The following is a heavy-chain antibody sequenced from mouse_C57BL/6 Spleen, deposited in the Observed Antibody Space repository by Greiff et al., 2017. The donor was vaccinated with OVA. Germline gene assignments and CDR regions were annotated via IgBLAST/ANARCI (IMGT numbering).Heavy chain of an antibody. J-gene: IGHJ4*01. D-gene: IGHD1-1*01. V-gene: IGHV1-69*01. CDR1: GYTFTSYW. Sequence: QVQLKQPGAELVMPGASVKLSCKASGYTFTSYWMHWVKQRPGQGLEWIGEIDPSDSYTNYNQKFKGKSTLTVDKSSSTAYMQLSSLTSEDSAVYYCARRGYYGSSLMDYWGQGTSVTVSS. CDR2: IDPSDSYT. CDR3: ARRGYYGSSLMDY.